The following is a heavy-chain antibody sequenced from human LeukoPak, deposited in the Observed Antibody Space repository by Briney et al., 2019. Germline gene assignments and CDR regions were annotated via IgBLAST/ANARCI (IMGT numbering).Heavy chain of an antibody. J-gene: IGHJ6*02. CDR1: GFTFDDYA. Sequence: GGSLRLSCAASGFTFDDYAMHCVRQAPGKGLECVSGISWNSGSIGYADSVKGRFTISRDNAKNSLYLQMNSLRAEDTALYYCAKDKGAVGAYGMDVWGQGTTVTVSS. CDR3: AKDKGAVGAYGMDV. D-gene: IGHD2-15*01. CDR2: ISWNSGSI. V-gene: IGHV3-9*01.